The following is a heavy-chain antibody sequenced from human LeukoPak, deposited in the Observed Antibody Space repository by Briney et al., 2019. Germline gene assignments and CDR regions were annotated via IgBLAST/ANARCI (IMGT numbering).Heavy chain of an antibody. CDR2: ISNSGSNT. D-gene: IGHD3-16*01. Sequence: GGSLRLSCAASGFTFSTYAMSWVRQAPGKGLEWVSTISNSGSNTYYADSVKGRFTISRDNSKNTLSLQMNSLRAEDTAVYYCAPLRDMLLLKWGQGTLVTVSS. J-gene: IGHJ4*02. CDR1: GFTFSTYA. V-gene: IGHV3-23*01. CDR3: APLRDMLLLK.